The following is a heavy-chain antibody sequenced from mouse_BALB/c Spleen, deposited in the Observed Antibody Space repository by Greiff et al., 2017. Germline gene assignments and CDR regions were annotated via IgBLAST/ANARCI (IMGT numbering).Heavy chain of an antibody. J-gene: IGHJ1*01. V-gene: IGHV3-6*02. Sequence: EVKLEESGPGLVKPSQSLSLTCSVTGYSITSGYYWTWIRQFPGNKLEWVGYISYDGSNNYNPSLKNRISITRDTSENQFFLKLNSVTTEDTATYYCVVTTGINVWGAGTTVTVSS. CDR3: VVTTGINV. CDR2: ISYDGSN. CDR1: GYSITSGYY. D-gene: IGHD2-12*01.